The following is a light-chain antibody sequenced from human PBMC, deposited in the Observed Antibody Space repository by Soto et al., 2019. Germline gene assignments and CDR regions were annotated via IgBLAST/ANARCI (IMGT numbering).Light chain of an antibody. V-gene: IGKV1-5*03. J-gene: IGKJ4*01. CDR3: QQYSRNPLT. Sequence: DIQMTQSPSTLSASVGDRVTITCRASQSVSSWLARYQQKPGEVPKLLIYKAPSLESGIPSRFSGSGSGTEFTLTISSLQPDYFVTYYCQQYSRNPLTFGGGTKVE. CDR2: KAP. CDR1: QSVSSW.